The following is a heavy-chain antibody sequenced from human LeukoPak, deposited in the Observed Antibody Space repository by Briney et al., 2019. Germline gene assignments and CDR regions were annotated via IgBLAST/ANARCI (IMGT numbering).Heavy chain of an antibody. CDR3: ARGADSGYSSDN. Sequence: GGSLRLSCAASGFTFSNYWMHWVRQAPGKGLVWVSRINSDGRSTNYADSVKGRFTISRGNAKNTLYLQMNSLRAEDTAVYYCARGADSGYSSDNWGQGTLVSVSS. J-gene: IGHJ4*02. V-gene: IGHV3-74*01. CDR1: GFTFSNYW. CDR2: INSDGRST. D-gene: IGHD3-9*01.